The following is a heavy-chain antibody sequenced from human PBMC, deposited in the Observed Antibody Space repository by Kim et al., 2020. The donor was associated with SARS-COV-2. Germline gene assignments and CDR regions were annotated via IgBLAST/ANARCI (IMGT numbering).Heavy chain of an antibody. J-gene: IGHJ1*01. CDR3: ARDRGSSSSKSVPFFQH. CDR1: GFTVSSNY. D-gene: IGHD6-6*01. V-gene: IGHV3-66*01. CDR2: IYSGGST. Sequence: GGSLRLSCAASGFTVSSNYMSWVRQAPGKGLEWVSVIYSGGSTYYADSVKGRFTISRDNSKNTLYLQMNSLRAEDTAVYYCARDRGSSSSKSVPFFQHWGQGTLVTVSS.